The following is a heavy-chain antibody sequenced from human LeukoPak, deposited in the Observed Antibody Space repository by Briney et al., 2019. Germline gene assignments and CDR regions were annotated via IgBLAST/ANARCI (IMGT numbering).Heavy chain of an antibody. V-gene: IGHV4-59*01. CDR1: GGDINNYY. Sequence: SETLSLTCTVSGGDINNYYWNWIRQPPGKGLEWIGYITGSIYFSGSSKYDPSLESRVTMSVDTSKNQFSLTLSSVTAADTAVYYCARDSRDYGSGSYWDVWGQGITVTVSS. CDR3: ARDSRDYGSGSYWDV. CDR2: ITGSIYFSGSS. J-gene: IGHJ6*02. D-gene: IGHD3-10*01.